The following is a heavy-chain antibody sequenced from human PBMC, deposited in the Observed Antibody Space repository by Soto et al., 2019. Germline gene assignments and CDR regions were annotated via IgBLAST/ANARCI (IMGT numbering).Heavy chain of an antibody. Sequence: PSETLSLTCTVSGDSISGGNSYWTWFRQHPGRGLEWIGYIYYTGTTHYSPSLQSRVTMSVDTSKNQISLTLTSLTPADTAVYFCARLYTYGYYHFDHWGQGTLVTFSS. V-gene: IGHV4-31*03. CDR1: GDSISGGNSY. J-gene: IGHJ4*02. CDR2: IYYTGTT. D-gene: IGHD3-22*01. CDR3: ARLYTYGYYHFDH.